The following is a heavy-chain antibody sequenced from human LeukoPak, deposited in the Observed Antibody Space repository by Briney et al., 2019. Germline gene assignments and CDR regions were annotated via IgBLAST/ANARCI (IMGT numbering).Heavy chain of an antibody. CDR2: IITIFGTA. D-gene: IGHD2-15*01. V-gene: IGHV1-69*01. J-gene: IGHJ6*03. Sequence: SVKVSCKASGGTFSSYAISWVRQAPGQELEWMGGIITIFGTANYAQKFQGRVTITADESTSTAYMELSSLRSEDTAVYYCARSCSGGSCYSGYYYMDVWGKGTTVIVS. CDR3: ARSCSGGSCYSGYYYMDV. CDR1: GGTFSSYA.